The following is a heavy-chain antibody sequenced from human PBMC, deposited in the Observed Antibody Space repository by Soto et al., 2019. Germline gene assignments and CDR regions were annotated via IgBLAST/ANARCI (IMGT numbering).Heavy chain of an antibody. CDR3: ARGWGLGVFDY. D-gene: IGHD3-16*01. CDR2: INHSGST. Sequence: SETLSLTCAVYGGSFSGYYWNWIRQPPGKGLEWIGEINHSGSTNYNPSLKSRVTISVDTSKNQFSLKLSSVTAADTAVYYCARGWGLGVFDYWGKGTLVTVSS. J-gene: IGHJ4*02. V-gene: IGHV4-34*01. CDR1: GGSFSGYY.